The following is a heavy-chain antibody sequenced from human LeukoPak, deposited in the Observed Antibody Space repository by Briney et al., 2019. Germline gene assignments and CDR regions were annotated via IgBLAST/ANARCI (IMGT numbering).Heavy chain of an antibody. V-gene: IGHV3-48*03. D-gene: IGHD6-19*01. CDR1: EFPFSFYE. Sequence: PGGSLRLSCAVSEFPFSFYEMNWVRQAPGKGLEWVSNIGSSGTNRYYADSVKGRFSISRDNAKSSLYLQMNSLRVEDTAVYYCARELTVAGTLIDYWGQGTLVTVSS. CDR3: ARELTVAGTLIDY. J-gene: IGHJ4*02. CDR2: IGSSGTNR.